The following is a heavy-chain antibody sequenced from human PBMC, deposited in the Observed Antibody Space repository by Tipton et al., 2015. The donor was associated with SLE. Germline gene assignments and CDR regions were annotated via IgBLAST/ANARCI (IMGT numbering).Heavy chain of an antibody. J-gene: IGHJ4*02. CDR3: AKDRGGDYVAFDY. D-gene: IGHD4-17*01. Sequence: GSLRLSCAASGFTFSRYGMHWVRQAPGKSLEWVAFIRFDGNVKQYADSVKGRFTISRDNSKKMLSLQMNSLRAEDTAVYYCAKDRGGDYVAFDYWGQGTLVTVSS. CDR2: IRFDGNVK. V-gene: IGHV3-30*02. CDR1: GFTFSRYG.